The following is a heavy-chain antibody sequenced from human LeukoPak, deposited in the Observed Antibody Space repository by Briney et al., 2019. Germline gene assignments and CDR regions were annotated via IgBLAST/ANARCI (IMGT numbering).Heavy chain of an antibody. J-gene: IGHJ4*02. CDR1: GFTISSYW. CDR3: TGLLDF. CDR2: IHSDERTT. D-gene: IGHD7-27*01. Sequence: GGSLRLSCTASGFTISSYWMHSVRQVPGKGLVWVSCIHSDERTTTYADSVKGRFTISRDNAKNTVYLQMNSLRAEDTAVYYCTGLLDFWGQGTLVTVSS. V-gene: IGHV3-74*03.